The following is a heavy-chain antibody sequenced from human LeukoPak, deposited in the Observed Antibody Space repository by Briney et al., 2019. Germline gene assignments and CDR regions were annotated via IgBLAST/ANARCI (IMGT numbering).Heavy chain of an antibody. D-gene: IGHD1-26*01. V-gene: IGHV3-7*01. Sequence: GGSLRLSCAASGFTFSSYWMSWVRQAPGKGLEWVANIKQDGSEKYYVDSVKGRFTTSRDNAKTSLYLQMNSLRAEDTAVYYCARVKWELIPHDAFDIWGQGTMVTVSS. CDR3: ARVKWELIPHDAFDI. J-gene: IGHJ3*02. CDR1: GFTFSSYW. CDR2: IKQDGSEK.